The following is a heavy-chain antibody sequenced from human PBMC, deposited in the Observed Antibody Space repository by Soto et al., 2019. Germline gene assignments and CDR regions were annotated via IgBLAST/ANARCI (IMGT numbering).Heavy chain of an antibody. CDR2: ISSSSYT. CDR1: GFTFSDYY. CDR3: AREFQLELRALDY. Sequence: PGGSLRLSCAASGFTFSDYYMSWNRQAPGKGLEWVSYISSSSYTNYADSVKGRFTISRDNAKNSLYLQMNSLRAEDTAVYYCAREFQLELRALDYWGQGTLVTVSS. D-gene: IGHD1-7*01. V-gene: IGHV3-11*06. J-gene: IGHJ4*02.